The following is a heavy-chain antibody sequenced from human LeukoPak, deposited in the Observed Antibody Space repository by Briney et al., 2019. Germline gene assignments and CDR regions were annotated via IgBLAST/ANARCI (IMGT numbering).Heavy chain of an antibody. V-gene: IGHV3-21*06. Sequence: GGSLRLSCAASGFTFSSYSMNWVRQAPGKGLEWVSSISSGGGHIYSTNSVKGRFTISRDNTQNSLYLQMNSLRAEDTAVYYCARDPSAVPAAVNWFDPWGQGTLVTVSS. D-gene: IGHD2-2*01. CDR2: ISSGGGHI. J-gene: IGHJ5*02. CDR3: ARDPSAVPAAVNWFDP. CDR1: GFTFSSYS.